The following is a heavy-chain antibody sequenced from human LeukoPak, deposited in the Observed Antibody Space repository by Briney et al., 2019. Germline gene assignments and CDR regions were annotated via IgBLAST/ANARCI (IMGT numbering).Heavy chain of an antibody. CDR3: ARRLGMATVNDAFDI. J-gene: IGHJ3*02. D-gene: IGHD5-24*01. CDR2: INGDGSIT. Sequence: GGSLRLSCAASGFTLSSYWMHWVRQAPGKGLLWVSRINGDGSITSTADSVKGRFTISRDNSKNTLYLQMNSLRAEDTAVYYCARRLGMATVNDAFDIWGQGTMVTVSS. V-gene: IGHV3-74*01. CDR1: GFTLSSYW.